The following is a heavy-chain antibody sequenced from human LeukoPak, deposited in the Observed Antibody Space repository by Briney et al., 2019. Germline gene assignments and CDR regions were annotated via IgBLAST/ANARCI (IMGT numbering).Heavy chain of an antibody. Sequence: SVKVSCKASGGTFSNYAISWVRQAPGQGLEWMGGIIPIFGTANYAQKFQGRVTITTDESTSTAYMELSSLRSEDTAVYYCARGPELERFDYWGQGTLVTVSS. J-gene: IGHJ4*02. D-gene: IGHD1-1*01. CDR1: GGTFSNYA. CDR3: ARGPELERFDY. CDR2: IIPIFGTA. V-gene: IGHV1-69*05.